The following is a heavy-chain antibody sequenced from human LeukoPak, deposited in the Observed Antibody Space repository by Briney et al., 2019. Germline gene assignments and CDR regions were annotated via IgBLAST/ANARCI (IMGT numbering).Heavy chain of an antibody. CDR3: ARLYISGWYFDY. CDR2: IYHSGST. D-gene: IGHD6-19*01. Sequence: PSETLSLTCAVSGYSISSGYYWGWIRQPPGKGREGVGNIYHSGSTYYNPSLKSRVTMSVDRSRNQLSVWRSSVPAAGRPVCVCARLYISGWYFDYWGQGTLVTVSS. CDR1: GYSISSGYY. V-gene: IGHV4-38-2*01. J-gene: IGHJ4*02.